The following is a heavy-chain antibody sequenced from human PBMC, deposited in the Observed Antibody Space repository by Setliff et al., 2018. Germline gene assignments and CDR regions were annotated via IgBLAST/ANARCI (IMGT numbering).Heavy chain of an antibody. CDR1: GYPFIEHY. CDR2: IRPNGGGT. Sequence: ASVKVSCKTSGYPFIEHYVNWVRQAPGQGLEWMGWIRPNGGGTHYAQKFQGRVTMTRDTANSTVYMDLSSLTSDDTAIYYCARGGGSSRAGNSRPTYWFDPWGQGTLVTVSS. CDR3: ARGGGSSRAGNSRPTYWFDP. D-gene: IGHD6-13*01. J-gene: IGHJ5*02. V-gene: IGHV1-2*02.